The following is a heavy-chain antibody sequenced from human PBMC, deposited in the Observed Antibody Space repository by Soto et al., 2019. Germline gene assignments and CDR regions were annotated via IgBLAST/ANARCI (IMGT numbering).Heavy chain of an antibody. V-gene: IGHV1-18*04. CDR1: GYTFTSYG. Sequence: ASVKVSCKPSGYTFTSYGISWGRQEPGQGLEWMGWLSAYYGNTNYAQELQGSVTMTTDTSTSTAYRELGSLKSDDTAVYYWARDWLPDSSGSKDLWGQGTRVTVSS. J-gene: IGHJ6*02. CDR2: LSAYYGNT. D-gene: IGHD3-22*01. CDR3: ARDWLPDSSGSKDL.